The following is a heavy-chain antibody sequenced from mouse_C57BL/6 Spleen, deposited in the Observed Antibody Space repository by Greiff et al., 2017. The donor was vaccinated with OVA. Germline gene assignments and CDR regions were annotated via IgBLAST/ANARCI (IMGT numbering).Heavy chain of an antibody. V-gene: IGHV5-17*01. CDR1: GFTFSNYR. CDR3: ARIYYDLYYFDF. Sequence: EVKLMESGGGLVKPGGSLKISCAASGFTFSNYRMHWVRQAPEQGLEWIAYISSGSSTTYYADKFKGRFTLSIDNATSTVYMQLSSLRSEDTAVYFCARIYYDLYYFDFWGQGTTLTVSS. CDR2: ISSGSSTT. J-gene: IGHJ2*01. D-gene: IGHD2-4*01.